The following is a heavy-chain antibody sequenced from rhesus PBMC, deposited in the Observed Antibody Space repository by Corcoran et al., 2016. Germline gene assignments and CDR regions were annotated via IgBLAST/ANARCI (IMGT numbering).Heavy chain of an antibody. J-gene: IGHJ5-1*01. CDR2: INPYNGKT. Sequence: QVQLVQSGAEVKKPGSSVKVSCKASGYTFTDYYMHGVRQDPRQGREWMGWINPYNGKTKFAQKFQGRFTMTRDTSTSTAYMELSSLRSEDTAVYYCARLMEVADVWGPGVLVTVSS. CDR1: GYTFTDYY. V-gene: IGHV1S2*01. CDR3: ARLMEVADV. D-gene: IGHD2-33*01.